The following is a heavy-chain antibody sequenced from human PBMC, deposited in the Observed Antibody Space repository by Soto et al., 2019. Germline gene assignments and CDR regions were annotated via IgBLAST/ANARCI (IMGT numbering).Heavy chain of an antibody. CDR3: ATRGSGMRAFDI. J-gene: IGHJ3*02. CDR2: ISTSSSSM. Sequence: EAQLVESGGGLVQPGGSLRLSCAASGFTFSSYNMNWVRQAPGKGLERVSYISTSSSSMYYSDSVKGRFTISRDNASNSLYLQMNSLRDEYTAVYYCATRGSGMRAFDIWGQGTTYTVSS. D-gene: IGHD2-15*01. CDR1: GFTFSSYN. V-gene: IGHV3-48*02.